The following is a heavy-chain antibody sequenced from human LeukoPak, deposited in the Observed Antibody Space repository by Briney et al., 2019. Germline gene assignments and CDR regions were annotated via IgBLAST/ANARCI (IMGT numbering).Heavy chain of an antibody. CDR2: ISDDGSIT. V-gene: IGHV3-74*03. D-gene: IGHD5/OR15-5a*01. J-gene: IGHJ4*02. CDR1: GVTFSCDW. CDR3: VRRYYEYNVYDRHFDF. Sequence: GGALRLSCAASGVTFSCDWVRWGRQAPGKGGVWGSRISDDGSITTYADSVQGRFTISRDNAKSTVFLQMNSLRVEDTAVYFCVRRYYEYNVYDRHFDFWGQGILVTVSS.